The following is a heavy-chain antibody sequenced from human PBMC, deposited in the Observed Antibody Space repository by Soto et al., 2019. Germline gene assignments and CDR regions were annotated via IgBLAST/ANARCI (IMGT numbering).Heavy chain of an antibody. CDR1: GFTFSRYD. Sequence: RSLRLSCAASGFTFSRYDMNWVRQAPGKGLEWVSGISGSGGSTYYADSVKGRLTISRDNSKNTLYLQMNSLRAEDTAVYYCAKDGPDYYDSSGPVWGQEIMVPVYS. CDR2: ISGSGGST. J-gene: IGHJ4*02. V-gene: IGHV3-23*01. CDR3: AKDGPDYYDSSGPV. D-gene: IGHD3-22*01.